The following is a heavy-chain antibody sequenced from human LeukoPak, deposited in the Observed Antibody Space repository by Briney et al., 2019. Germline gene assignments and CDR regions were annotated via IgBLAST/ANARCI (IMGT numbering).Heavy chain of an antibody. J-gene: IGHJ4*02. CDR2: MNPNSGNT. CDR1: GYTFTGYY. CDR3: ARGEYSGYEN. D-gene: IGHD5-12*01. Sequence: ASVKVSCKASGYTFTGYYMHWVRQAPGQGLEWMGWMNPNSGNTGYAQKFQGRVTITRNTSISTAYMELSSLRSEDTAVYYCARGEYSGYENWGQGTLVTVSS. V-gene: IGHV1-8*03.